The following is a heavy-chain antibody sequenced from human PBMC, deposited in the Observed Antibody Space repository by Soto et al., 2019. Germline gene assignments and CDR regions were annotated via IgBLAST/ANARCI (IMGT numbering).Heavy chain of an antibody. CDR2: IWYDGSNK. J-gene: IGHJ4*02. Sequence: GGSLRLSCAASGFTFSSYGMHWVRQAPGKGLEWVAVIWYDGSNKYYADSVKGRFTISRDNSKNTLYLQMNSLRAEDTAVYYCARDHGSGSYHLFDYWGQGTLVTVSS. CDR3: ARDHGSGSYHLFDY. D-gene: IGHD3-10*01. V-gene: IGHV3-33*01. CDR1: GFTFSSYG.